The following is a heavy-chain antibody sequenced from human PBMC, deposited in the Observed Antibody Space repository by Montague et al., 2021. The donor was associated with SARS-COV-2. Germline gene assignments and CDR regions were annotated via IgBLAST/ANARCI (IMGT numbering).Heavy chain of an antibody. D-gene: IGHD1-1*01. CDR1: SGSLRNYY. V-gene: IGHV4-34*01. Sequence: SETLSLTCAVNSGSLRNYYCSWSRQPPGKGLEWIGDIRLPGSTNNNPSLKGRVTISLDTSNNHVSLNLNSVTTADTAVYFCARAGSQRFFEFWGRGTLVTVSS. CDR2: IRLPGST. CDR3: ARAGSQRFFEF. J-gene: IGHJ2*01.